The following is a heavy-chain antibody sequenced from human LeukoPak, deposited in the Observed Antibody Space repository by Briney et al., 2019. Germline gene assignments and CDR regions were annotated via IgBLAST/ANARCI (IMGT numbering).Heavy chain of an antibody. V-gene: IGHV3-30*04. CDR1: GYSFSFFA. J-gene: IGHJ4*02. D-gene: IGHD6-25*01. CDR2: ISYDGRSK. CDR3: ARASAADYFDY. Sequence: PGGSLRLSCAASGYSFSFFAVHGVRQAPGKGLEGVAVISYDGRSKFYADSVKGRFTISRDNSENTLYLQMTSLRVEDTAVYYCARASAADYFDYWGPGTLVTVSS.